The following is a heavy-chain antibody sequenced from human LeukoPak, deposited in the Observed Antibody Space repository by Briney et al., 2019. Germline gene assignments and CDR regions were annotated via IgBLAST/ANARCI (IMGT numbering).Heavy chain of an antibody. CDR3: ARGPLVRLPSSFDP. V-gene: IGHV1-2*02. J-gene: IGHJ5*02. Sequence: ASVKVSCKASGYTFTGYYMHWVRQAPGQGLEWMGWINPNSGGTNYAQKFQGRVTMTRDTSRSTAYMELRSLTSEDTAVYYCARGPLVRLPSSFDPWGQGTLVTVSS. D-gene: IGHD3-16*02. CDR1: GYTFTGYY. CDR2: INPNSGGT.